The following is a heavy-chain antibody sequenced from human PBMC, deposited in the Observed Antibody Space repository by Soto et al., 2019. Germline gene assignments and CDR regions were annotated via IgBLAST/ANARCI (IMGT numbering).Heavy chain of an antibody. CDR1: GFTFSSYA. D-gene: IGHD4-17*01. Sequence: EVQLLESGGGLVQPGGSLRLSCAASGFTFSSYAMSWVRQAPGKGLEWVSAISGSGGSTYYADSVKGRFTISRDNSKNTLYLHMNRLRAEDAAVYYCAKLGLKGTVITYDCYGMDVWGQGSTVAV. CDR3: AKLGLKGTVITYDCYGMDV. J-gene: IGHJ6*02. CDR2: ISGSGGST. V-gene: IGHV3-23*01.